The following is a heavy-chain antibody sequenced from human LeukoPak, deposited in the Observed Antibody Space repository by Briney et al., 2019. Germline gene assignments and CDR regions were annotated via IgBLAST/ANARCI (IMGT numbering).Heavy chain of an antibody. CDR1: GYTFTPYY. CDR3: ARYSSGLNFDY. Sequence: GASVKVSCKASGYTFTPYYVHWVRQAPGQGLEWMGWINPNSDDTNYAQKLQGRVTMTCDTSISTAYMELSRLRSDDTAVYYCARYSSGLNFDYWGQGTLVTVSS. J-gene: IGHJ4*02. D-gene: IGHD6-19*01. V-gene: IGHV1-2*02. CDR2: INPNSDDT.